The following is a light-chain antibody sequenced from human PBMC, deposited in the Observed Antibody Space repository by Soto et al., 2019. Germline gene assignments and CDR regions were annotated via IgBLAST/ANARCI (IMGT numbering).Light chain of an antibody. CDR2: DAS. Sequence: EVVLTQSPATLSLSPGERATLFCRASQSVTSSFAWYHQKPGQAPRLLIYDASNRATGIPARFSSSGSGTDVALTISSLEHEDFAVYYCQQRSNWRITFGQGTRLEIK. CDR1: QSVTSS. J-gene: IGKJ5*01. CDR3: QQRSNWRIT. V-gene: IGKV3-11*01.